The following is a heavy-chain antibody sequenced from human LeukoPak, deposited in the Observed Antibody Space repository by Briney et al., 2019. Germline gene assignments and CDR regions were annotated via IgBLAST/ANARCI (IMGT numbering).Heavy chain of an antibody. V-gene: IGHV3-64*01. CDR1: GFTFSSYA. J-gene: IGHJ4*02. Sequence: GGSLRLSCAASGFTFSSYAMHWVRQAPGKGLEYVSAITSNGDKTYYGNSAKGRFTISRDNSKNTLYLQMGSLSIEDVAVYYCARGGATTLFDYWGQGTLVTVSS. D-gene: IGHD1-26*01. CDR3: ARGGATTLFDY. CDR2: ITSNGDKT.